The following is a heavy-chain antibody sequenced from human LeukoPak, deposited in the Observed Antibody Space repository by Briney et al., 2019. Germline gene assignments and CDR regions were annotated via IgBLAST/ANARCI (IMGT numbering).Heavy chain of an antibody. CDR2: IHPEGNEK. CDR3: ARGDDFSGDH. J-gene: IGHJ4*02. CDR1: GFTFSNFW. V-gene: IGHV3-7*04. D-gene: IGHD1-1*01. Sequence: GGSLRLSCAVSGFTFSNFWMSWVRQAPGRGLEWVANIHPEGNEKYHVESVKGRFTISRDNAKNLLFLQMNGLRVEDTAVYYCARGDDFSGDHWGQGTLVTVSS.